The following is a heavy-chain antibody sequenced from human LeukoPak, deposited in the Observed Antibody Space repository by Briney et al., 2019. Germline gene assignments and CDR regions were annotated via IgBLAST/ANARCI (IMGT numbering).Heavy chain of an antibody. CDR3: TRDLGVDTTMIFFDY. CDR2: SSAYNGNT. CDR1: GYTFTSFG. Sequence: ASVKVSCKASGYTFTSFGISWVRQAPGQGLEWTGWSSAYNGNTNYAQKFQGRVTMTTDTSTSTAYMEVRSLRSDDTAVYYCTRDLGVDTTMIFFDYWERGSLVRVSS. D-gene: IGHD5-18*01. V-gene: IGHV1-18*01. J-gene: IGHJ4*02.